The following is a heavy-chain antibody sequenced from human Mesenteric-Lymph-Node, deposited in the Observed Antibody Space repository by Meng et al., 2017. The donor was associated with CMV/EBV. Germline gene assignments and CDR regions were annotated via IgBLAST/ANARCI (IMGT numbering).Heavy chain of an antibody. V-gene: IGHV4-4*02. Sequence: GSLRLSCAVSGGSISSRNWWSWVRQPPGKGLEWIGEIYHSGSTNYNPSLKSRVTISVDKSKNQFSLKLSSVTAADTAVYYCARGSTSSGWYWGTDYYYYYGMDVWGQGTTVTVSS. D-gene: IGHD6-19*01. CDR1: GGSISSRNW. CDR2: IYHSGST. CDR3: ARGSTSSGWYWGTDYYYYYGMDV. J-gene: IGHJ6*02.